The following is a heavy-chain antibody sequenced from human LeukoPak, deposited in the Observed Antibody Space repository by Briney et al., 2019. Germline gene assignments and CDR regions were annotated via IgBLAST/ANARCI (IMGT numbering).Heavy chain of an antibody. J-gene: IGHJ5*02. CDR2: INHSGST. Sequence: SETLSLTCAVYGGSFSGYYWSWIRQPPGKGLEWIGEINHSGSTNYNPSLKSRVTISVDTSKNQFSLKLSSVTAADTAVYYCAKQWLAPSWFGPWGQGTLVTVSS. V-gene: IGHV4-34*01. CDR1: GGSFSGYY. CDR3: AKQWLAPSWFGP. D-gene: IGHD6-19*01.